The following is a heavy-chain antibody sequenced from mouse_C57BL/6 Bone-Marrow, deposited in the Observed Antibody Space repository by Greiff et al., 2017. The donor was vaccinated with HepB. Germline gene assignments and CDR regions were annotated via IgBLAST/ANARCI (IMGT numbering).Heavy chain of an antibody. V-gene: IGHV1-42*01. CDR2: INPSTGGT. J-gene: IGHJ1*03. CDR1: GYSFTGYY. CDR3: ARSGDGYYAV. D-gene: IGHD2-3*01. Sequence: VQLQQSGPELVKPGASVKISCKASGYSFTGYYMNWVKQSPEKSLEWIGEINPSTGGTTYNQKFKAKATLTVDKSSSTAYMQLKSLTSEDSAVYYCARSGDGYYAVWGTGTTVTVSS.